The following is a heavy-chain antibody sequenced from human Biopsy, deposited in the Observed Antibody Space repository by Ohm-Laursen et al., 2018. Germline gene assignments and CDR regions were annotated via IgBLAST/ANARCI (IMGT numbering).Heavy chain of an antibody. Sequence: SETLSLTCIVSGGSIGGSGDYWNWIRQAPGKGLEWIGNIYYRGNTNYSPSLKSRVTISLDTSKNQFSLKLNSVTATDTAVYYRARRLPLRGYAFDVWGQGTLVTVSS. J-gene: IGHJ3*01. CDR3: ARRLPLRGYAFDV. V-gene: IGHV4-61*05. CDR1: GGSIGGSGDY. CDR2: IYYRGNT. D-gene: IGHD3-10*01.